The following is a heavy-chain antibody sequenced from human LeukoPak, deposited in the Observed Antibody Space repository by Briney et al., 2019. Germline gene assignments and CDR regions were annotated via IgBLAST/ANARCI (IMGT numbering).Heavy chain of an antibody. Sequence: TPSATLSLTCAVDGASFSGYYWRWVRQPPGRGLGWMGESNHNGSTNYNPPLKSRGTISVDTSKNQFYLKLNSVTAADTAVYSCARGRWHPPARVDFCGRGPVTPVTAAS. CDR1: GASFSGYY. CDR2: SNHNGST. D-gene: IGHD3-9*01. V-gene: IGHV4-34*01. CDR3: ARGRWHPPARVDFCG. J-gene: IGHJ4*01.